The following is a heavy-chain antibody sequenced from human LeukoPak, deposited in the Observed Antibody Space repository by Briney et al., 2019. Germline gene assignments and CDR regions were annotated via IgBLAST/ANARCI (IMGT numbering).Heavy chain of an antibody. V-gene: IGHV1-3*03. J-gene: IGHJ4*02. CDR1: GYPFTIYA. D-gene: IGHD4-23*01. Sequence: ASVKVTCKASGYPFTIYAMHWVRQAPGQRLGWLGWINAGTGDTKYSQGFQGRVTITRDTSASTTYMELSSLRSEDMAVYYCARDSYGGDSGINYWGQGTLVTVSS. CDR2: INAGTGDT. CDR3: ARDSYGGDSGINY.